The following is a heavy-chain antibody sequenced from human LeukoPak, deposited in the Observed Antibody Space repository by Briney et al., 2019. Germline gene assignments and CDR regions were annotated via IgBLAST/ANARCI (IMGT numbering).Heavy chain of an antibody. V-gene: IGHV3-7*04. Sequence: GGSLRPSCAASGFTFSTSYMTWVRQAPGKGLEWVANIKEDGSAKYYVDSVKGRFTISRDNAKNSLYLQMNSLRADDTAVYYCVRGFRSDYWGQGTLVSVSS. CDR1: GFTFSTSY. J-gene: IGHJ4*02. CDR3: VRGFRSDY. CDR2: IKEDGSAK. D-gene: IGHD2/OR15-2a*01.